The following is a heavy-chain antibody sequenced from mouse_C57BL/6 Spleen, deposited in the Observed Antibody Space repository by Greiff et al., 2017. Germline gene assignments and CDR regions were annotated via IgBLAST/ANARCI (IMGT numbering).Heavy chain of an antibody. V-gene: IGHV10-1*01. CDR1: GFSFNTYA. CDR2: IRSKSNNYAT. J-gene: IGHJ3*01. Sequence: EVKLMESGGGLVQPKGSLKLSCAASGFSFNTYAMNWVRQAPGKGLEWVARIRSKSNNYATYYADSVKDRFTISRDDSESMLYLQMNNLKTEDTAMYYCVREGQGFAYWGQGTLVTVSA. D-gene: IGHD3-3*01. CDR3: VREGQGFAY.